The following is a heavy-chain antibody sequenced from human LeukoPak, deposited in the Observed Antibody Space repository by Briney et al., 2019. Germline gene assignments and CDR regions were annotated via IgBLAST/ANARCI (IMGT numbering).Heavy chain of an antibody. CDR2: ISWNSGSI. CDR1: GFTFDGYA. CDR3: AEGAGYSSSWADY. V-gene: IGHV3-9*01. Sequence: GGSLRLSCAASGFTFDGYAMPWVRQAPGKGLEWVSGISWNSGSIGYADSVKGRFTISRENAKHSLYVQMNSLRAEHTALYYCAEGAGYSSSWADYWGQGTLVTVSS. D-gene: IGHD6-13*01. J-gene: IGHJ4*02.